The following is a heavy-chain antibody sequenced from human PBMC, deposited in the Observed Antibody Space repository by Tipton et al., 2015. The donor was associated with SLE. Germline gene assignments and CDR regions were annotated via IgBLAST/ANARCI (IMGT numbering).Heavy chain of an antibody. V-gene: IGHV1-18*03. CDR2: ISAYNGNT. CDR3: ARGPLYYDFLSGSDP. CDR1: GYTFTSYG. Sequence: QSGPEVKKPGASVKVSCKASGYTFTSYGISWVRQAPGQGLEWMGWISAYNGNTNYAQKLQGRVTMTTDTSTSTAYMQLSSLRSDDMAVYFCARGPLYYDFLSGSDPWGPGTLVTVSS. J-gene: IGHJ5*02. D-gene: IGHD3-3*01.